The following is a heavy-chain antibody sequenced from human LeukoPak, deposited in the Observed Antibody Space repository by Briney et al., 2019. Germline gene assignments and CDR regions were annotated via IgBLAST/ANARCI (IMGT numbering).Heavy chain of an antibody. V-gene: IGHV4-59*08. CDR1: GGSISSYY. D-gene: IGHD6-19*01. J-gene: IGHJ4*02. Sequence: SETLSLTCTVSGGSISSYYWSWIRQSPGKRLEWIGYFYYSGSTNYNPSLKSRVTISVDTSKNQFSLKLSSVTAADTAVYYCARWYSSGWAFDYWGQGTLVTVSS. CDR2: FYYSGST. CDR3: ARWYSSGWAFDY.